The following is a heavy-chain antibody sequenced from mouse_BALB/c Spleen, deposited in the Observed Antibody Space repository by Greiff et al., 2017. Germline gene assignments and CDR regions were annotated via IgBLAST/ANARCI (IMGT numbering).Heavy chain of an antibody. Sequence: DVKLEESGGGLVQPGGSMKLSCVASGFTFSNYWMNWVRQSPEKGLEWVAEIRLKSNNYATHYAESVKGRFTISRDDSKSSVYLQMNNLRAEDTGIYYCTRAYYRYEGLAMDYWGQGTAVTVSS. D-gene: IGHD2-14*01. V-gene: IGHV6-6*02. CDR3: TRAYYRYEGLAMDY. CDR1: GFTFSNYW. J-gene: IGHJ4*01. CDR2: IRLKSNNYAT.